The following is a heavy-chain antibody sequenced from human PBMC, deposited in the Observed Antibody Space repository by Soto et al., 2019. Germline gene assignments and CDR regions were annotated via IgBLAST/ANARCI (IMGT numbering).Heavy chain of an antibody. CDR3: AKDLRRVHYGGNPFDY. Sequence: PGGSLRLSCAASGFTFSSYSMNWVRQAPGKGLEWVSSISSSSSYIYYADSVKGRFTISRDNSKNTLYLQMNSLRAEDTAVYYCAKDLRRVHYGGNPFDYWGQGTLVTVSS. J-gene: IGHJ4*02. CDR1: GFTFSSYS. V-gene: IGHV3-21*01. CDR2: ISSSSSYI. D-gene: IGHD4-17*01.